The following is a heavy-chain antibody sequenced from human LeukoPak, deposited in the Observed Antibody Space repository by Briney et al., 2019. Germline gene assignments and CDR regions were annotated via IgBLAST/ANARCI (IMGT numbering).Heavy chain of an antibody. CDR1: GFTFSSYW. J-gene: IGHJ3*02. Sequence: GGSLRLSCAASGFTFSSYWMSWVRQAPGKGLEWVANIKQDGSEKYYVDSVKGRFTVSRDNAKNSLYLQMNSLRAEDTAVYYCARDQRFGELSPRDAFDIWGQGTMVTVSS. D-gene: IGHD3-10*01. V-gene: IGHV3-7*01. CDR3: ARDQRFGELSPRDAFDI. CDR2: IKQDGSEK.